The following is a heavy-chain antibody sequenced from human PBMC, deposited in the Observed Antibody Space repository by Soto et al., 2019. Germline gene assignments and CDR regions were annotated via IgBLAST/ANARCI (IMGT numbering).Heavy chain of an antibody. J-gene: IGHJ5*02. CDR3: AKLGYGSSTSGYTGWNWFDP. CDR1: GFTFSSYS. D-gene: IGHD2-2*02. V-gene: IGHV3-23*01. CDR2: ISGSGVTT. Sequence: PGGSLRLSCAASGFTFSSYSMNWVRQAPGKGLEWVSAISGSGVTTYYADSVKGRFTISRDNSKNTLYLQMNTLRAEETAVYYCAKLGYGSSTSGYTGWNWFDPWCQGTLVTVS.